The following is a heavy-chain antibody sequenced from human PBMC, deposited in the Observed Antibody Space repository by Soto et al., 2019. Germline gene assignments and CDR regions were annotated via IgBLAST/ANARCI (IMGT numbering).Heavy chain of an antibody. V-gene: IGHV4-31*03. CDR3: ARDILLWFGELPPRAHDGFDI. Sequence: QVQLQESGPGLVKPSQTLSLTCTVSGGSISSGGYFWSWIRQHPGKGLEWIGDINYSGSTYCNPSLKSRVTIAVDTSKNQFSLKLSSVTAADTAVYYCARDILLWFGELPPRAHDGFDIWGQGTMVPVSS. J-gene: IGHJ3*02. CDR1: GGSISSGGYF. CDR2: INYSGST. D-gene: IGHD3-10*01.